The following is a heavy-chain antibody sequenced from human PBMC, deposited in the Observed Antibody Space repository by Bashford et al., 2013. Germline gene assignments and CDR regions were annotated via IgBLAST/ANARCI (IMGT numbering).Heavy chain of an antibody. D-gene: IGHD6-13*01. Sequence: VRQAPGKGLVWVSRIVSDGSSSSYADSVKGRFTISRDNAKNTLYLQMNSLRAEDTAVYYCARESYSSSWYGPDYWGQGTLVTVSS. J-gene: IGHJ4*02. V-gene: IGHV3-74*01. CDR2: IVSDGSSS. CDR3: ARESYSSSWYGPDY.